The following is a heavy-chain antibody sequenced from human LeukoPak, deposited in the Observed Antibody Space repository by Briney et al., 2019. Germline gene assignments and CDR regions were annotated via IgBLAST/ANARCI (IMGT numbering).Heavy chain of an antibody. V-gene: IGHV4-39*07. Sequence: SETLSLTCTVSGGSISSSSYYWGWIRQPPGKGLEWIGSIYYSGSTYYNPSLKSRVTISVDTSKNQFSLKLSSVTAADTAVYYCARDPPPTYYYDSSGYSQGYWGQGTLVTVSS. CDR1: GGSISSSSYY. CDR3: ARDPPPTYYYDSSGYSQGY. J-gene: IGHJ4*02. CDR2: IYYSGST. D-gene: IGHD3-22*01.